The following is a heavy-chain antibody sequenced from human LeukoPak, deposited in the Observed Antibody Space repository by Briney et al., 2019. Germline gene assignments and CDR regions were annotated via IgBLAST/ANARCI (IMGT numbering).Heavy chain of an antibody. J-gene: IGHJ5*02. Sequence: ASVKVSCKASGYTFTGYYMHWVRQAPGQGLEWMGWINPNSGGTNYAQKFQGRVTMTRDTSISTAYMELSRLRSDDTAVYYCARDDSYYYGSGSHWFNPWGQGTLVTVSS. CDR2: INPNSGGT. V-gene: IGHV1-2*02. CDR3: ARDDSYYYGSGSHWFNP. CDR1: GYTFTGYY. D-gene: IGHD3-10*01.